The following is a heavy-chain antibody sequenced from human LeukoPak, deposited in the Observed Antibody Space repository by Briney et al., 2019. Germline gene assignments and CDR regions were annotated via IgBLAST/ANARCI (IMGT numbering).Heavy chain of an antibody. CDR2: ISGSGGST. CDR1: GFTFSSYA. D-gene: IGHD4-17*01. CDR3: ATTVTTYPDAFDI. V-gene: IGHV3-23*01. Sequence: PGRSLRLSCAASGFTFSSYAMSWVRQAPGKGLEWVSAISGSGGSTYYADSVKGRFTISRDNSKNTLYPQMNSLRAEDTAVYYCATTVTTYPDAFDIRGQGTMVTVSS. J-gene: IGHJ3*02.